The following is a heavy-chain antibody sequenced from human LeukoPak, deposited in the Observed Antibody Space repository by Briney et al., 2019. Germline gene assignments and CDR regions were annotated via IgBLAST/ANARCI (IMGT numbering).Heavy chain of an antibody. Sequence: GGSLRLSCAGSGFTLSNSWMGWVRQAPGEGLEWVANINPSGSDKYYVDSAEGRFTVSKDNATTSVYLQMNSLRVENTGIYYCGRWRVNAGHDFWGQGTLVSVTA. CDR2: INPSGSDK. J-gene: IGHJ4*02. V-gene: IGHV3-7*01. CDR3: GRWRVNAGHDF. D-gene: IGHD6-13*01. CDR1: GFTLSNSW.